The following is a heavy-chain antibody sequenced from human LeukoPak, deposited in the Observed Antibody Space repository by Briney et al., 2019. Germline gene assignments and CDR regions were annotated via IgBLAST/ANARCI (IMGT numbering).Heavy chain of an antibody. CDR1: GLSTSVTY. D-gene: IGHD1-1*01. CDR2: IHSGGNI. Sequence: GGSLRLSSAAPGLSTSVTYMSWGPHTLGERLEWVSIIHSGGNIYYADSVKGRFTISRDNSKNTLYLQMNRLRAEDTAVYYCARDRGYAMDVWGQGTTVTVSS. J-gene: IGHJ6*02. CDR3: ARDRGYAMDV. V-gene: IGHV3-53*01.